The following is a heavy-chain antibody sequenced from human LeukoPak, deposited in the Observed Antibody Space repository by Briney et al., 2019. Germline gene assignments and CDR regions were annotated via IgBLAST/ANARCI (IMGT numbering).Heavy chain of an antibody. V-gene: IGHV1-18*01. CDR3: ARIAYCGGDCYTTYFDY. J-gene: IGHJ4*02. Sequence: ASVKVPCKASGYTFTTYGIAWVRRAPGQGLEWMGWISAYNGNTNSAQKLQGRVTMTTDTSTSTAYMELRNLRSDDTAVYYCARIAYCGGDCYTTYFDYWGQGTLVTVSS. D-gene: IGHD2-21*01. CDR1: GYTFTTYG. CDR2: ISAYNGNT.